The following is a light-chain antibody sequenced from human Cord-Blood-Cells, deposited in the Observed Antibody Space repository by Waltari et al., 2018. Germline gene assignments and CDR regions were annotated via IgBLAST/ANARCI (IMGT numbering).Light chain of an antibody. Sequence: QSALTQPASVSGSPGQSITISCTGTSSDVGGYNHVPWYQQHPGKVPKLMIYDVSNRPSGVSNRFSGSKSGNTASLTISGLQAEDEADYYCSSYTSSSTVVFGGGTKLTVL. V-gene: IGLV2-14*01. CDR3: SSYTSSSTVV. CDR2: DVS. CDR1: SSDVGGYNH. J-gene: IGLJ2*01.